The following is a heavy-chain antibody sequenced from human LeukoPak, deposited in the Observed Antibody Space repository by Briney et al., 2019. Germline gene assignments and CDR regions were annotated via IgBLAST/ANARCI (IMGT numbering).Heavy chain of an antibody. CDR1: GFAFGDYL. CDR2: IRSKTYGGTT. CDR3: TRVDDYGVVRSDH. V-gene: IGHV3-49*03. Sequence: GGSLRLSCTGSGFAFGDYLMSWFRQAAGKGLEWVGFIRSKTYGGTTEYAASVEGRFTISRDDSKNIAYLQMNSPKIEDTAMYYCTRVDDYGVVRSDHWGQGTLVTVSS. D-gene: IGHD4/OR15-4a*01. J-gene: IGHJ4*02.